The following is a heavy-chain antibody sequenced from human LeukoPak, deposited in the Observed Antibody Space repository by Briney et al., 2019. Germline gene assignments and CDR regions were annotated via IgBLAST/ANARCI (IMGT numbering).Heavy chain of an antibody. V-gene: IGHV5-51*01. J-gene: IGHJ3*02. CDR3: ARQVEMATRAFDI. CDR2: IYPGDSDT. CDR1: GYSFTSYW. Sequence: GESLKISCKGSGYSFTSYWIGWVRQMPGKGLEWMGIIYPGDSDTRYSPSFQGQVTISADKSISTAYLQWSSLKAPDTAMYYCARQVEMATRAFDIWGQGTMVTVSS. D-gene: IGHD5-24*01.